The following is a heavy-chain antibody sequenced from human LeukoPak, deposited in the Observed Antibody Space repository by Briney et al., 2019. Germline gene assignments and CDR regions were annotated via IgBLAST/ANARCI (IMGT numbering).Heavy chain of an antibody. CDR1: GGSISSYY. D-gene: IGHD3-10*01. CDR3: ARSSYYYAADAFDI. V-gene: IGHV4-59*01. Sequence: SETLSLTCTVSGGSISSYYWSWIRQPPGKGLEWIGYIYYSGSTNYNPSLKSRVTISIDTSKNQFSLKLNSVTAADTAVYYCARSSYYYAADAFDIWGQGTMVTVSS. CDR2: IYYSGST. J-gene: IGHJ3*02.